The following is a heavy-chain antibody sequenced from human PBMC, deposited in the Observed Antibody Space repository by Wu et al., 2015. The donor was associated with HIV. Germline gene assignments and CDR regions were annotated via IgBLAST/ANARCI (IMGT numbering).Heavy chain of an antibody. D-gene: IGHD3-10*01. CDR2: MNPNSGNT. V-gene: IGHV1-8*01. CDR1: GYTFTSYD. Sequence: QVQLVQSGAEVKKPGASVKVSCQASGYTFTSYDINWVRQASGQGLEWIGWMNPNSGNTGYAQKFQGRVAMTRSTSIRTAFMELSSLTSEDTVRLYCARWMVRETQITNVTTWGQGTLVTVSS. CDR3: ARWMVRETQITNVTT. J-gene: IGHJ4*02.